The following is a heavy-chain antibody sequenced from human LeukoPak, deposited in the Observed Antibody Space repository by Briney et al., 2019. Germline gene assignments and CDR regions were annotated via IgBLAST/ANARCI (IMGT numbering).Heavy chain of an antibody. Sequence: PSETLSLTCGVSGGSITSTNYWTWVRQPPGKGLEWIGEVNLQGSTNYNPSLMGRVAISVDTSENHISLQLTSVTAADTAVYYCARRASSSWQFDYWGQGTLVTVSS. V-gene: IGHV4-4*02. D-gene: IGHD6-13*01. CDR1: GGSITSTNY. CDR2: VNLQGST. CDR3: ARRASSSWQFDY. J-gene: IGHJ4*02.